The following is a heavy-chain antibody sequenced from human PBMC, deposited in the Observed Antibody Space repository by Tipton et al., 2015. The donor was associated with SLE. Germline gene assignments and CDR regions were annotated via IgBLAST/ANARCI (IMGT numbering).Heavy chain of an antibody. V-gene: IGHV4-34*01. CDR1: GGSFSGYY. Sequence: TLSLTCAVYGGSFSGYYWSWIRQPPGKGLEWIGSIYYSGSTNYNPSLKSRVTISVDTSKNQFSLKLSSVTAADTAVYYCARGITMIVVVIPYFDYWGQGTLVTVSS. CDR2: IYYSGST. J-gene: IGHJ4*02. D-gene: IGHD3-22*01. CDR3: ARGITMIVVVIPYFDY.